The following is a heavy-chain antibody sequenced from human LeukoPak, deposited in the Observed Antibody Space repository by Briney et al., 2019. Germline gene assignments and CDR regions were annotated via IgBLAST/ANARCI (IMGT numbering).Heavy chain of an antibody. CDR1: GFTFSSYG. CDR2: IYHSGST. J-gene: IGHJ5*02. D-gene: IGHD3-10*01. CDR3: AGDYYGSGGAWFDP. Sequence: AGGSLRLSCAASGFTFSSYGMHWVRQPPGKGLEWIGEIYHSGSTNYNPSLKSRVTISVDKSKNQFSLKLSSVTAADTAVYYCAGDYYGSGGAWFDPWGQGTLVTVSS. V-gene: IGHV4-4*02.